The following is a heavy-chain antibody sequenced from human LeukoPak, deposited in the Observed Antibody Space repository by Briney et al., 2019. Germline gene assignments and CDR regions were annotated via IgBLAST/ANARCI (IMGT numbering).Heavy chain of an antibody. D-gene: IGHD6-13*01. V-gene: IGHV3-23*01. J-gene: IGHJ3*01. CDR1: GFTFSSSA. Sequence: PGGSLRLSCAASGFTFSSSAMSWVRQAPGKGLEWVSAISGSGGSTYYADSVKGRFSVSRDNSRNTLFLTMNSLRVEDTALYYCAKDYLGQLVMFDVWGQGTMVTVSS. CDR2: ISGSGGST. CDR3: AKDYLGQLVMFDV.